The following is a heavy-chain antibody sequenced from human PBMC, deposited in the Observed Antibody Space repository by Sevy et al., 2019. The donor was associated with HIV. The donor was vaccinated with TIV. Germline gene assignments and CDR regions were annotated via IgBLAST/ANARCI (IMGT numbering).Heavy chain of an antibody. Sequence: GGSLRLSCAASGFTFSNAWMSWVRQAPGKGLEWIGRIKSKTDGGTTDYAAPVKGRFTISRDDSKNTLHLQMNSLKTEDTAVYYCTTDPSIVGATTTDYWGQGTLVTVSS. CDR3: TTDPSIVGATTTDY. V-gene: IGHV3-15*01. CDR2: IKSKTDGGTT. CDR1: GFTFSNAW. D-gene: IGHD1-26*01. J-gene: IGHJ4*02.